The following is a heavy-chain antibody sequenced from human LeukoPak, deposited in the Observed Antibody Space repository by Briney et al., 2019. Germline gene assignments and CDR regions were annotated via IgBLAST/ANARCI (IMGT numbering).Heavy chain of an antibody. J-gene: IGHJ4*02. Sequence: GGSLRLSCAASGFTFSSYAMSWVRQAPGKGLEWVSAISGSGGSTYYADSVKGRFTISRDNSKNTLYLQMNSLRAEDTAVYYCAKDLRCSGGSCYLGSFDYWGQGTLVTVSS. D-gene: IGHD2-15*01. CDR1: GFTFSSYA. CDR3: AKDLRCSGGSCYLGSFDY. V-gene: IGHV3-23*01. CDR2: ISGSGGST.